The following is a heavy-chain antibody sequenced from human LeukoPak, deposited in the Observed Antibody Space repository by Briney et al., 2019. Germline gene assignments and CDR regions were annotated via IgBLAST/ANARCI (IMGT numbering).Heavy chain of an antibody. J-gene: IGHJ4*02. CDR3: TTGYCSSTSCYVRPL. D-gene: IGHD2-2*01. CDR2: IKSKTDGGTT. V-gene: IGHV3-15*01. CDR1: GFTFSNAW. Sequence: PGGSLRLSCAASGFTFSNAWMSWVRQAPGKGLEWVGRIKSKTDGGTTDYAAPVKGRFTISRDDSKNTLYLQMNSLKTEDTAVYYCTTGYCSSTSCYVRPLWGQGTQVTVSS.